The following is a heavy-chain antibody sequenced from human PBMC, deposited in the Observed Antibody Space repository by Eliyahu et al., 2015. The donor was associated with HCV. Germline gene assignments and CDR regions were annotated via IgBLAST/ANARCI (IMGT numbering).Heavy chain of an antibody. D-gene: IGHD1-1*01. J-gene: IGHJ5*02. CDR2: ISASGGST. V-gene: IGHV3-23*01. CDR3: NERGPAEYAT. Sequence: GKGLEWVSAISASGGSTYYADSVKGRFTISRDDSRTTLFMQMNSLRAEDTALYYCNERGPAEYATWGQGTLVTVTS.